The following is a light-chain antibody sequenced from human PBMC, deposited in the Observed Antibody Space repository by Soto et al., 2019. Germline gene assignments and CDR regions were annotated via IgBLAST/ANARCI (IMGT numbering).Light chain of an antibody. CDR2: EVS. CDR1: SSDLGTYHF. Sequence: QSALTQPASVSGSPGQSITISCTGTSSDLGTYHFVSWYQQHPDKAPQLMIYEVSNRPSGVSNRFSGSKSGNTASLTISGLQAEDEADYYCSSYTTSSTRVFGTGTKLTVL. CDR3: SSYTTSSTRV. V-gene: IGLV2-14*01. J-gene: IGLJ1*01.